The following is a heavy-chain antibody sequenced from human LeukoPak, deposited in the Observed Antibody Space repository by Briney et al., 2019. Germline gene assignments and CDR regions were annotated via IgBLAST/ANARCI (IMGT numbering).Heavy chain of an antibody. CDR3: ARAGSGSRWYFDY. V-gene: IGHV1-18*01. Sequence: GASAKDSCKPSGYDFTSVGITWVREAPGQGVEWMGWISPYNGNTRYVQKLPGTVTMTTDTSTSTAYMELRSLRFDDTAVYYCARAGSGSRWYFDYWGQGTLVTVSS. D-gene: IGHD6-19*01. CDR2: ISPYNGNT. CDR1: GYDFTSVG. J-gene: IGHJ4*02.